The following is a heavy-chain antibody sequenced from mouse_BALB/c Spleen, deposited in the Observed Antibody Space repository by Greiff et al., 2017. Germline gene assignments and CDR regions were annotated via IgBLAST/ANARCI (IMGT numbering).Heavy chain of an antibody. V-gene: IGHV5-6*01. D-gene: IGHD6-1*01. CDR3: ARASSPFAY. J-gene: IGHJ3*01. CDR2: ISSGGSYT. Sequence: EVQGVESGGDLVKPGGSLKLSCAASGFTFSSYGMSWVRQTPDKRLEWVATISSGGSYTYYPDSVKGRFTISRDNAKNTLYLQMSSLKSEDTAMYYCARASSPFAYWGQGTLVTVSA. CDR1: GFTFSSYG.